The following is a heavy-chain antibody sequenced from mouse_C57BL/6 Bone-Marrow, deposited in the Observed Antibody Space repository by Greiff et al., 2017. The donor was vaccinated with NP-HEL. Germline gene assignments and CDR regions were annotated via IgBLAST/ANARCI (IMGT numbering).Heavy chain of an antibody. V-gene: IGHV1-69*01. CDR2: IDPSDSYT. CDR1: GYTFTSYW. Sequence: QVQLQQPGAELVMPGASVKLSCKASGYTFTSYWMHWVKQRPGQGLEWIGEIDPSDSYTNYNQKFKGKSTLTVDKSSSTAYMQLSSLTSEDSAVYYCASRSGWYFDVWGTGTTVTVSS. CDR3: ASRSGWYFDV. D-gene: IGHD1-3*01. J-gene: IGHJ1*03.